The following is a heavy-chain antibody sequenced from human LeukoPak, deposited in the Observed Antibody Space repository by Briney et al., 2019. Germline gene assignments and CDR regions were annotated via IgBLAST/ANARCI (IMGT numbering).Heavy chain of an antibody. Sequence: SVKVSCKASGGTFSSYAISWVRQAPGQGLEWMGGIIPIFGTANYAQKFQGRVTITADESTSTAYMELSSLRSEDTAVYYCASMGSYGQPLFDYWGQGTLVTVSS. V-gene: IGHV1-69*01. CDR1: GGTFSSYA. CDR2: IIPIFGTA. CDR3: ASMGSYGQPLFDY. D-gene: IGHD5-18*01. J-gene: IGHJ4*02.